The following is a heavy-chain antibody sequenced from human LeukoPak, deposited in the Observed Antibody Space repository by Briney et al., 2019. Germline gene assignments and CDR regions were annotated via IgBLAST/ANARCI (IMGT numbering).Heavy chain of an antibody. J-gene: IGHJ4*02. V-gene: IGHV3-74*01. Sequence: GGSLRLSCATSGFTLNDYWIHWVRQAPGKGLYWVSGVKGDGTKTVHADSVKGRFTVSRDNARDALFLQMNSLRAEDSAVYYCTRDGAESTPNDYWGQGTLVTVSA. D-gene: IGHD2-2*01. CDR1: GFTLNDYW. CDR2: VKGDGTKT. CDR3: TRDGAESTPNDY.